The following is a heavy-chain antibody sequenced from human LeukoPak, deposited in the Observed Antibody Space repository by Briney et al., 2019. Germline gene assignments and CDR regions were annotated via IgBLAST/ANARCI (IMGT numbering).Heavy chain of an antibody. CDR3: ATYTHWVAGDV. J-gene: IGHJ6*02. Sequence: PGGSLRLSCAASGFTFSDSWMSWVRQAPGKELEWVANMNQDGSAKGYVDSVKGRFTISRDNARNSLYLQMSSLRPEDTAVYYCATYTHWVAGDVWGQGTTVTVSS. CDR2: MNQDGSAK. D-gene: IGHD3-16*01. V-gene: IGHV3-7*01. CDR1: GFTFSDSW.